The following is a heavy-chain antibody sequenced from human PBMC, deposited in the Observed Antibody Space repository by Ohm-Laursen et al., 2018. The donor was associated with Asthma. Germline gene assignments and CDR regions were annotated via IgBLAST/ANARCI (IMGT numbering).Heavy chain of an antibody. V-gene: IGHV4-31*02. Sequence: TLSLTWTVSGGSISSGGYYWSWIRQHPGKGLEWIGYIYYSGSTYYNPSLKSRVTISVDTSKNQFSLKLSSVTAADTAVYYCARARNIYYGSGSYAPVDVWGQGTTVTVSS. J-gene: IGHJ6*02. CDR1: GGSISSGGYY. CDR3: ARARNIYYGSGSYAPVDV. D-gene: IGHD3-10*01. CDR2: IYYSGST.